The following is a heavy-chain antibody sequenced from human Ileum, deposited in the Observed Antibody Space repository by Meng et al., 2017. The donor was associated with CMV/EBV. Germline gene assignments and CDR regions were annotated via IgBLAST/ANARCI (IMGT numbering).Heavy chain of an antibody. V-gene: IGHV3-7*01. CDR3: ARDPSYGAVDY. CDR2: IKPDGTEP. J-gene: IGHJ4*02. CDR1: GFAFSSSW. D-gene: IGHD4-17*01. Sequence: GESLKISCVASGFAFSSSWMSWLRQTPEKGLEWVANIKPDGTEPYYVAAVRGRFTIFRDNAQNSLYLQMNSLTAEDTAVYYCARDPSYGAVDYWGQGTLVTVSS.